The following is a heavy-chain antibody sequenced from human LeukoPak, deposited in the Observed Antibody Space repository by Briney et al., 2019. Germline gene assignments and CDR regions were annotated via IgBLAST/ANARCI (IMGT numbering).Heavy chain of an antibody. CDR1: GYTFTSYG. CDR3: ARHPVGHCSSTSCQHFDY. CDR2: ISAYNGNT. V-gene: IGHV1-18*01. J-gene: IGHJ4*02. Sequence: GASVKVSCKASGYTFTSYGINWVRQAPGQGLEWMGWISAYNGNTNYAQKLQGRVTMTTDTSTSTAYMKLRSLRSDDTAVYYCARHPVGHCSSTSCQHFDYWGQGTLVTVSS. D-gene: IGHD2-2*03.